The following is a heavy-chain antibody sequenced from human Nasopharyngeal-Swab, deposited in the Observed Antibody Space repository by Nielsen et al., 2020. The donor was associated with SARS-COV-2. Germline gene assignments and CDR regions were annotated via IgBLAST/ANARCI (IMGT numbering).Heavy chain of an antibody. J-gene: IGHJ2*01. CDR2: INHSGRT. CDR1: GGSFSGYS. D-gene: IGHD6-6*01. CDR3: ARGGGIAARRAVYYFDL. Sequence: GSLRLSYAVYGGSFSGYSWSWIRQPPGKGLEWIGEINHSGRTNYNPSLKSRVTISVDTSKNQFSLKLSSVTAADTAVYYCARGGGIAARRAVYYFDLWGRGTLVTVSS. V-gene: IGHV4-34*01.